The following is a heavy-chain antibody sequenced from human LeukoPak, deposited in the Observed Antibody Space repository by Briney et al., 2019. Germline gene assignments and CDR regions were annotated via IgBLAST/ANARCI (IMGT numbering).Heavy chain of an antibody. CDR2: IYHSGST. CDR3: AGGMTTLA. Sequence: SETLSLTCTVSGGSISSGGYYWSWIRQPPGKGLEWIGYIYHSGSTYYNPSLKSRVTISVDRSKNQFSLKLSSVTAADTAVYYCAGGMTTLAWGQGTLVTVSS. V-gene: IGHV4-30-2*01. D-gene: IGHD4-11*01. J-gene: IGHJ5*02. CDR1: GGSISSGGYY.